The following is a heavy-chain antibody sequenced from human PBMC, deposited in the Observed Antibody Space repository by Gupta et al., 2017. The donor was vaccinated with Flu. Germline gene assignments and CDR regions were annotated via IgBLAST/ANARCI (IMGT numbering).Heavy chain of an antibody. CDR3: AKERNSQWLVETDDAFDI. CDR1: GFTFSSYA. J-gene: IGHJ3*02. D-gene: IGHD6-19*01. CDR2: ISGSGGST. Sequence: EVQLLESGGGLVQPGGSLRLSCAASGFTFSSYAMSWVRQAPGKGLEWVSAISGSGGSTYYADTVKGRFTISRDNSKNTLYLQMNSLRAEDTAVYYCAKERNSQWLVETDDAFDIWGQGTMVTVSS. V-gene: IGHV3-23*01.